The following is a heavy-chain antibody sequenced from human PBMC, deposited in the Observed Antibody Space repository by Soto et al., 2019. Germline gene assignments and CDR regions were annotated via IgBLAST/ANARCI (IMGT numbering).Heavy chain of an antibody. J-gene: IGHJ6*03. CDR3: ARDSFAIWRSYYYYMDV. Sequence: PGGSLRLSCAASGFTVSSNYMSWVRQAPGKGLEWVSVIYSGGSTYYADSVKGRFTISRDNSKNTLYLQMNSLRAEDTAVYYCARDSFAIWRSYYYYMDVWGKGTTVTSP. CDR1: GFTVSSNY. CDR2: IYSGGST. V-gene: IGHV3-66*01. D-gene: IGHD2-21*01.